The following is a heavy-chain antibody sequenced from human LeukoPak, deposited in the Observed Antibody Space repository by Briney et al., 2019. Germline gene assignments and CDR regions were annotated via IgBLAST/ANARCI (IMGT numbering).Heavy chain of an antibody. CDR2: INPSGGST. J-gene: IGHJ4*02. Sequence: ASVKVSCKASGYTFTSYYMHWVRQAPGQGLEWMGIINPSGGSTSYAQKFQGRVTMTRDTSTSTVYMELSSLRSEDTAVYYCAREGCTNGVCYTRQYYFDYWGQGTLVTVSS. D-gene: IGHD2-8*01. V-gene: IGHV1-46*01. CDR1: GYTFTSYY. CDR3: AREGCTNGVCYTRQYYFDY.